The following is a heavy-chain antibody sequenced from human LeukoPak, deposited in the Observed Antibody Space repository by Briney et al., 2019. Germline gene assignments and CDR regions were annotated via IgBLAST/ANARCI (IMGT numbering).Heavy chain of an antibody. V-gene: IGHV3-53*01. CDR2: LYSDGNT. J-gene: IGHJ4*02. CDR3: ARGVEPLAANTLAY. D-gene: IGHD1-14*01. CDR1: GFTVITND. Sequence: PGGSLGLSRAASGFTVITNDMTWVRQAPGKGLEWVSVLYSDGNTKYADSVQGRFTISRDNPKNTLYLEMNSLSPDDTAVYYCARGVEPLAANTLAYWGQGTLVTVSS.